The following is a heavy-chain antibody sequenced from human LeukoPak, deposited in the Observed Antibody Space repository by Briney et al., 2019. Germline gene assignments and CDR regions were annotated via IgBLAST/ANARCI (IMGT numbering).Heavy chain of an antibody. CDR2: IYYSGST. CDR1: GGSISSHY. J-gene: IGHJ6*03. CDR3: ARNYDFWRGPGYMDV. V-gene: IGHV4-59*11. Sequence: SETLSLTCTVSGGSISSHYWSWIRQPPGKGLEWIGYIYYSGSTNYNPSLKSRVTISVDTSKNQFSLKLSSVTAADTAAYYCARNYDFWRGPGYMDVWGKGTTVTVSS. D-gene: IGHD3-3*01.